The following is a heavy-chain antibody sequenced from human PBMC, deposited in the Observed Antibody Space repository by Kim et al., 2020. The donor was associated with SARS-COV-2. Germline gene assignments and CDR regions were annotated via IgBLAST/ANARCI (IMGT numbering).Heavy chain of an antibody. CDR1: GYTFTSYY. CDR3: ASRVAYDSSGYYSQNYYYYGMDV. V-gene: IGHV1-46*01. CDR2: INPSGGST. J-gene: IGHJ6*02. D-gene: IGHD3-22*01. Sequence: ASVKVSCKASGYTFTSYYMHWVRQAPGQGLEWMGIINPSGGSTSYAQKFQGRVTMTRDTSTSTVYMELSSLRSEDTAVYYCASRVAYDSSGYYSQNYYYYGMDVWGQGTTVTVSS.